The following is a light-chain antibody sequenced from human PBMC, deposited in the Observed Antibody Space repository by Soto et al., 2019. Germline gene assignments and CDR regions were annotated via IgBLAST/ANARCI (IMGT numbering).Light chain of an antibody. Sequence: QSVLTQPPSVSGAPGQRVTISCTGSSSNIGAGYDVHWYQQLPGTAPKLLIYGNSNRPSGVPDRFSGSKSGTSASLAITGLQAEDEADYYCQSYYSSRYVFGTGTKLTVL. CDR1: SSNIGAGYD. J-gene: IGLJ1*01. CDR2: GNS. CDR3: QSYYSSRYV. V-gene: IGLV1-40*01.